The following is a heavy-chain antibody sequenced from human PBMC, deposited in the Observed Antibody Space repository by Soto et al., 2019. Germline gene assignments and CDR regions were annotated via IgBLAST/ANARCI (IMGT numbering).Heavy chain of an antibody. Sequence: SETLSLTCTVSGGSINNNGYFWSWIRQPPGSGLEWIGHIYNSGSTYSNPSLKSRVTISVDTSKNQFSLKLSSVTAADTAVYYCARRYGGNFDYWGQGTLVTVSS. V-gene: IGHV4-30-4*02. CDR1: GGSINNNGYF. J-gene: IGHJ4*02. CDR3: ARRYGGNFDY. CDR2: IYNSGST. D-gene: IGHD1-26*01.